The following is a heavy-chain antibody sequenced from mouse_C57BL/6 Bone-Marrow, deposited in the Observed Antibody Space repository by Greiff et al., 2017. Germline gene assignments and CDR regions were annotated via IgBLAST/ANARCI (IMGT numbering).Heavy chain of an antibody. Sequence: VKLQESGAELARPGASVKLSCKASGYTFTSYGISWVKQRTGQGLEWIGVIYPRSGNTYYNEKFKGKATLTADKSSSTAYMELRSLTSEDSAVYFYARYRSTWFSYWGQGTLVTVSA. CDR3: ARYRSTWFSY. CDR1: GYTFTSYG. CDR2: IYPRSGNT. D-gene: IGHD2-14*01. J-gene: IGHJ3*01. V-gene: IGHV1-81*01.